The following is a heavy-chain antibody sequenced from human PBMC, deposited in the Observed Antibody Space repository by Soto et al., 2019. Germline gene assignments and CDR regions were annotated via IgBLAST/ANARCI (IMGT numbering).Heavy chain of an antibody. V-gene: IGHV3-23*01. CDR1: GFTFSSYA. D-gene: IGHD5-12*01. CDR3: AKRHSSGYDLFDY. J-gene: IGHJ4*02. CDR2: ISGSGGNT. Sequence: EVQLLESGGGLVQPGGSLRLSCAASGFTFSSYAMSWVRQAPGKGLEWVSAISGSGGNTYYADSVKGRFTISRDNSKNTLYLQMNSLRAEDTAVYYCAKRHSSGYDLFDYWGQGTLVTVSS.